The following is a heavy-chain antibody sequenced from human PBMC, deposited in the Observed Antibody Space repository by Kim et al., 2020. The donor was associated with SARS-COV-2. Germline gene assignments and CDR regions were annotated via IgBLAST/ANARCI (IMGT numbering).Heavy chain of an antibody. CDR2: IWYDGINK. Sequence: GGSLRLSCAASGFTFNMYGMNWVRQAPGKGLEWVAAIWYDGINKYYADSVRGRFTISRDNSKNMVYLQMNSLRAEDTAVYYCARRGNDILTGYYKGDDYWGQGSLVTVPS. CDR3: ARRGNDILTGYYKGDDY. V-gene: IGHV3-33*07. D-gene: IGHD3-9*01. J-gene: IGHJ4*02. CDR1: GFTFNMYG.